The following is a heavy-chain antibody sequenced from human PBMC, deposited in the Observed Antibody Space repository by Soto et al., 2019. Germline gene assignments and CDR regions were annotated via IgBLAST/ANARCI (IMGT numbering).Heavy chain of an antibody. D-gene: IGHD5-12*01. J-gene: IGHJ4*02. CDR2: IKGDGTNP. Sequence: EVQLVESGGGLVQFGGSLRLSCAASGFTFSSYWMHWVRQVPGKGLVWVSRIKGDGTNPDYADSVKGRFTISRDNVKNTLYLQMNSLRAEDTAVYYCARGLSGYYGFDYWGRGTLVTVSS. CDR1: GFTFSSYW. V-gene: IGHV3-74*01. CDR3: ARGLSGYYGFDY.